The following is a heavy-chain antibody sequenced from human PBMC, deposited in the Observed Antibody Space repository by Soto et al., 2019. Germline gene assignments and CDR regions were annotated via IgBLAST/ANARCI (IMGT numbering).Heavy chain of an antibody. Sequence: DVQLLESGGGVVQSGGSLRLSCSASGFAFSDYSMHWVRQAPGKGPEWVSAISGGGGNTYYAGSVNGRFTISRDNSRHTLYLQMHSLRDDDTALYYCAKETYGSGWTLDSWGQGTRATVSS. CDR2: ISGGGGNT. V-gene: IGHV3-23*01. CDR3: AKETYGSGWTLDS. D-gene: IGHD6-19*01. CDR1: GFAFSDYS. J-gene: IGHJ4*02.